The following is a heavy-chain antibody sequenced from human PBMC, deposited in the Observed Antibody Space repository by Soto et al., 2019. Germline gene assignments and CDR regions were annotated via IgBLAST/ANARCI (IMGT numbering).Heavy chain of an antibody. CDR3: ARQLITVVTQTYTHH. J-gene: IGHJ4*02. Sequence: SETLSLTCIVSGESISSSSYYWGWIRQPPGKGLEWIGSIYYSGRTYYNPSFKSRVTISIDTSKNQFSLKLSSVTATDTAVYYCARQLITVVTQTYTHHRGQRALLTVST. D-gene: IGHD2-21*02. V-gene: IGHV4-39*01. CDR1: GESISSSSYY. CDR2: IYYSGRT.